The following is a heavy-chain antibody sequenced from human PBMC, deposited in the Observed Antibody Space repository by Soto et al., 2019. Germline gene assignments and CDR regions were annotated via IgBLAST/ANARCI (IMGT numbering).Heavy chain of an antibody. D-gene: IGHD3-9*01. CDR2: IYQNGGT. V-gene: IGHV4-4*02. CDR3: ASPWGSSLTGRADALDI. Sequence: QVQLQESGPGLVKPSGTLSLTCAVSGGSISSSTWWSWVRQPPGKGLEWIGEIYQNGGTNYSPSLRSRVTLSVDKSKNQFSLRLNSVTAADTAVYYCASPWGSSLTGRADALDIWGQGTMVTVSS. CDR1: GGSISSSTW. J-gene: IGHJ3*02.